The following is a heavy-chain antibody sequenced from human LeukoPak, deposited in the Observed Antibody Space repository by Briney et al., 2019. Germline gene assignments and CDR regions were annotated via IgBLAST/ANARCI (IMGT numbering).Heavy chain of an antibody. CDR3: ARTATVTTDPWDY. V-gene: IGHV1-46*01. J-gene: IGHJ4*02. Sequence: ASVKVSCKASGGTFSSYAISWVRQAPGQGLEWMGIINPSGGSTSYAQKFQGRVTMTRDTSTSTVYMELSSLRSEDTAVYYCARTATVTTDPWDYWGQGTLVTVSS. D-gene: IGHD4-11*01. CDR2: INPSGGST. CDR1: GGTFSSYA.